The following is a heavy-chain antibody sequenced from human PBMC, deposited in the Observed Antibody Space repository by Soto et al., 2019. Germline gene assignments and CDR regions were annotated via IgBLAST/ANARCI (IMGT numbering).Heavy chain of an antibody. D-gene: IGHD6-13*01. CDR3: VKDNKVRGYSSNRGERLFDY. CDR2: ISSNGGST. V-gene: IGHV3-64D*08. CDR1: GFTFSSYA. Sequence: GGSLRLSCSASGFTFSSYAMHWVRQAPGKGLEYVSAISSNGGSTYYADSVKGRFTISRDNSKNTLYLQMSSLRAEDTAVYYCVKDNKVRGYSSNRGERLFDYWGQGTLVTVSS. J-gene: IGHJ4*02.